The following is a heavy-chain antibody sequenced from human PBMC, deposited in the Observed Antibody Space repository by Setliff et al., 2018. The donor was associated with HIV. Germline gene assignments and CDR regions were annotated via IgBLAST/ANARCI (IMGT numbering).Heavy chain of an antibody. J-gene: IGHJ4*02. CDR1: GDTFSTYV. Sequence: ASVKVSCKSSGDTFSTYVFTWVRQAPGQGLEWMGGVTPILHTTNYAQKFQGRVTITADISTRTVYMELSSLTSEDTAIYYCARDHQAMLWLDYWGQGTLVTVSS. V-gene: IGHV1-69*10. CDR2: VTPILHTT. D-gene: IGHD2-21*01. CDR3: ARDHQAMLWLDY.